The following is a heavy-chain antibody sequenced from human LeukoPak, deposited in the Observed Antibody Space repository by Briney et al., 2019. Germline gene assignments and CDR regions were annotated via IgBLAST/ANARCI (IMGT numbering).Heavy chain of an antibody. CDR1: EYTFPSYY. V-gene: IGHV1-2*02. Sequence: GPVKVSCKASEYTFPSYYMHWVRQAPGQGLEWMGWVNPNSGGTNYAQKFQGRVTMTRDTSISTAYMELSRLRSDDTAVYYCARCGTAMAPRNHYYYYMDVWGKGTTVTISS. J-gene: IGHJ6*03. D-gene: IGHD5-18*01. CDR2: VNPNSGGT. CDR3: ARCGTAMAPRNHYYYYMDV.